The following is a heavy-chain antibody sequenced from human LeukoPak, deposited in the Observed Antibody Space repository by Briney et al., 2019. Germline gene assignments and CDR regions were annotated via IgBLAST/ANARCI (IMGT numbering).Heavy chain of an antibody. D-gene: IGHD1-26*01. V-gene: IGHV3-30-3*01. Sequence: GRSLRLSCAASGFTFSSYAMHWVRQAPGKGLEWVAVISYDGSNKYYADSVKGRFTISRDNSKNTLYLQMNGLRAEDTAVYYCARASKVGPYLIWGQGTMVTVSS. CDR1: GFTFSSYA. J-gene: IGHJ3*02. CDR2: ISYDGSNK. CDR3: ARASKVGPYLI.